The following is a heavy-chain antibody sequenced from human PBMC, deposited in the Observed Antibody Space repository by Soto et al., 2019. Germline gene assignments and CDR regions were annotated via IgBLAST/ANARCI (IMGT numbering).Heavy chain of an antibody. CDR1: GYTFTGYY. D-gene: IGHD6-13*01. CDR3: ARDTIAAAVQGHYYGMDV. V-gene: IGHV1-2*04. CDR2: INPNSGGT. Sequence: WASVKVSCKASGYTFTGYYMHWVRQAPGQGLEWMGWINPNSGGTNYAQKFQGWVTMTRDTSISTAYMELSRLRSDDTAVYYCARDTIAAAVQGHYYGMDVWGQGTTVTVSS. J-gene: IGHJ6*02.